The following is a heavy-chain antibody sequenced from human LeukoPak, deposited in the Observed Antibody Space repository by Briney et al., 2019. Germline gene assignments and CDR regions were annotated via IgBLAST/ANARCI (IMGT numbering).Heavy chain of an antibody. CDR2: VSGIDGNT. J-gene: IGHJ4*02. Sequence: APVKVSCKASGYKFTDYGVNWVRQAPGQGLEWMGWVSGIDGNTNYARNLQGRVTMTRDTSTSTAFVELRSLTSDDTAIYYCARPGSDRARGLGYFDSWGKGTLVTVFS. CDR1: GYKFTDYG. V-gene: IGHV1-18*01. CDR3: ARPGSDRARGLGYFDS. D-gene: IGHD3-16*01.